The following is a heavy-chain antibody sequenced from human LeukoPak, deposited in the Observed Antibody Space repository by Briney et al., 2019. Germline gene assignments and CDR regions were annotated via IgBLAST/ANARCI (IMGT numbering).Heavy chain of an antibody. J-gene: IGHJ3*02. Sequence: SETLSLTCTVSGGSISSDHWNWIRQPPGKGLEWIGCIYYSGSTYYNPSLKSRVTISVDMSKSQFSLRLTSVTAADTAVYYCARKIDFDIWGQGTLVTVSS. D-gene: IGHD2-21*01. CDR2: IYYSGST. V-gene: IGHV4-59*01. CDR3: ARKIDFDI. CDR1: GGSISSDH.